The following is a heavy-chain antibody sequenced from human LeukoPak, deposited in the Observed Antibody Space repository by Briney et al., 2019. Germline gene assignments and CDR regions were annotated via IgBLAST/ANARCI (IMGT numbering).Heavy chain of an antibody. CDR1: GFTFSSYW. D-gene: IGHD6-13*01. V-gene: IGHV3-7*01. CDR2: IKQDGSEK. Sequence: GGSLRLSCAASGFTFSSYWMSWVRQAPGKGLEWVANIKQDGSEKYYVDSVKGRFTISRDIAKNSLYLQMNSLRAEDTAVYYCARELLYSSSWYTGVSFGYWGQGTLVTVSS. J-gene: IGHJ4*02. CDR3: ARELLYSSSWYTGVSFGY.